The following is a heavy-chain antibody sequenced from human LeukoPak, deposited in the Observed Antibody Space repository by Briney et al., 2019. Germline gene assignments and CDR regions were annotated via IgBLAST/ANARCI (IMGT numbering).Heavy chain of an antibody. Sequence: SVKVSCKASGGTFSSYAISWVRQAPGQGLEWMGGIIPIFGTANYAQKFQGRVTITADESTSTAYMELSSLRSEDTAVYYCASLFGVVVVPADGGLDAFDIWGQGTMVTVSS. J-gene: IGHJ3*02. CDR3: ASLFGVVVVPADGGLDAFDI. V-gene: IGHV1-69*13. CDR2: IIPIFGTA. D-gene: IGHD2-2*01. CDR1: GGTFSSYA.